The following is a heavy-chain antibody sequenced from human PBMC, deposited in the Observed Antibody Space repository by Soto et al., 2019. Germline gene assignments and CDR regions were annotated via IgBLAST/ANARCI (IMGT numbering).Heavy chain of an antibody. CDR3: ARHYSAMGV. CDR2: IYSDNNT. V-gene: IGHV3-53*02. Sequence: EVQLVETGGDMIQPGGYLRLSCAASGFTVSSDSMTWVRQAPGKGREGLSIIYSDNNTDYADSVKGRFSISRDTSKNILYLQMNSLRAEDTAEYYCARHYSAMGVWGQGTTVTVSS. J-gene: IGHJ6*02. CDR1: GFTVSSDS.